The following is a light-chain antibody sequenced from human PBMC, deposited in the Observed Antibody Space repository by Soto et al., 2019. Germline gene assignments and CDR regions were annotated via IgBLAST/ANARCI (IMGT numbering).Light chain of an antibody. J-gene: IGKJ1*01. Sequence: DIQMTQSPSSLSASVGDRVTITCRASQGISTYLNWYQQKPGKAPELLIYDASTLESGVPSRFSGSGSGTEFSLTISSLQPDDFATFYCQQYSSFSRTFGQGTKVDIK. V-gene: IGKV1-5*01. CDR1: QGISTY. CDR3: QQYSSFSRT. CDR2: DAS.